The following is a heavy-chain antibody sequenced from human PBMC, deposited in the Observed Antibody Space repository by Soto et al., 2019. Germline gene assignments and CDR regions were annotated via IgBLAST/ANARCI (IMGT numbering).Heavy chain of an antibody. J-gene: IGHJ5*01. CDR3: ARGRYCLTGRCFPNWFDS. CDR2: IYKSATT. D-gene: IGHD7-27*01. Sequence: SETLSLTCSVSGDSISNLDYFWAWIRQPPGQALECIGYIYKSATTYYNPSFESRVAISVDTSKSKFSLNVTSVTAADTAVYFCARGRYCLTGRCFPNWFDSWGQGALVTVSS. V-gene: IGHV4-30-4*01. CDR1: GDSISNLDYF.